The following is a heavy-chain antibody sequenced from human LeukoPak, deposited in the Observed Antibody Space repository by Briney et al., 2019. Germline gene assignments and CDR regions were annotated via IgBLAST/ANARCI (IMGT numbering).Heavy chain of an antibody. V-gene: IGHV3-11*04. Sequence: GGSLRLSCAASGFTFSDYYMSWIRQAPGKGLEWVSYISSSGSTIYYADSVKGRFTISRDNAKNSLYLQMNSLRAEDTAVYYCASTDYYDSSGYYLGGQGTLVTVSS. CDR1: GFTFSDYY. CDR3: ASTDYYDSSGYYL. D-gene: IGHD3-22*01. CDR2: ISSSGSTI. J-gene: IGHJ4*02.